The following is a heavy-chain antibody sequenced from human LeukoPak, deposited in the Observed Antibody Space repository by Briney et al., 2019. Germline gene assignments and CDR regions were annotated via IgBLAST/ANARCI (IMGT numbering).Heavy chain of an antibody. J-gene: IGHJ4*02. CDR3: ARDLVGAAD. CDR1: GFTFNNYF. V-gene: IGHV3-7*01. D-gene: IGHD1-26*01. Sequence: QPGRSLRLSCAASGFTFNNYFMSWVRQAPGKGLEWVANIKQDGSEKYYGDSVKGRFTISRDNTKNTLFLYMDSLRDEDTAVYYCARDLVGAADWGQGTLVTVSS. CDR2: IKQDGSEK.